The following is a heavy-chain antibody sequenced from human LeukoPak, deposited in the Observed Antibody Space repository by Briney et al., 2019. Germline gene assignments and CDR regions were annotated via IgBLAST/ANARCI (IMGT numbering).Heavy chain of an antibody. D-gene: IGHD5-18*01. J-gene: IGHJ3*01. Sequence: PGGSLRLSCAASGFTFSSYWMHWVRQAPGKGLVWVSRINSDGSSTSYAGSVKGRFTISRGNAKNTLYLQMNSLRAEDTAVYYCARAPRGTAIPYYNWGQGTMVTVSS. CDR2: INSDGSST. CDR3: ARAPRGTAIPYYN. CDR1: GFTFSSYW. V-gene: IGHV3-74*01.